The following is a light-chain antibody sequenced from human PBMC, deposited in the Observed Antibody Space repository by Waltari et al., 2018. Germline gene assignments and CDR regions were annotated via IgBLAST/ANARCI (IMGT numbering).Light chain of an antibody. CDR1: RSVLSISNNPNY. CDR2: WAS. CDR3: QQHYSNPV. V-gene: IGKV4-1*01. J-gene: IGKJ5*01. Sequence: DIEMTQSPESLAVSLGERITINCKSGRSVLSISNNPNYLAWYQHQPGQPPKLLLYWASTRTSGVPERFIGRGSGTDFTLTITSLQAEDVAVYYCQQHYSNPVFGQGTRLELK.